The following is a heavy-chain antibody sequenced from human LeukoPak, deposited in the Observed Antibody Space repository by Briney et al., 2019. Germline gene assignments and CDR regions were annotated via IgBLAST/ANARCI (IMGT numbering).Heavy chain of an antibody. CDR3: ASYSSPFDY. Sequence: SQTLSLTCTVSGGSISSGDYYWNWIRQPPGKGLEWIGYIYYSGNTYYNPSLKSRVTISVDTSKNQFSLKLSAVTAADTAVYYCASYSSPFDYWGQGTLVTVSS. D-gene: IGHD3-22*01. CDR1: GGSISSGDYY. V-gene: IGHV4-30-4*08. CDR2: IYYSGNT. J-gene: IGHJ4*02.